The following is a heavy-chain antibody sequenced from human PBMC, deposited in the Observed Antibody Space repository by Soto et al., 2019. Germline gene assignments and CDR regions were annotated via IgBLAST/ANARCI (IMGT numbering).Heavy chain of an antibody. D-gene: IGHD6-13*01. CDR1: GGSFSGYY. CDR3: ASGEYSSSRGYYGMDV. CDR2: INHSGST. J-gene: IGHJ6*02. V-gene: IGHV4-34*01. Sequence: SSETLSLTCAVYGGSFSGYYWSWIRQPPGKGLGWIGEINHSGSTNYNPSLKSRVTISVDTSKNQFSLKLSSVTAADTAVYYCASGEYSSSRGYYGMDVWGQGTTVTVSS.